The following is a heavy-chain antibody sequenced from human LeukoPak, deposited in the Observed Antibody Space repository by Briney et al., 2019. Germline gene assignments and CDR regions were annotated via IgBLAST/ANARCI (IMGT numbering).Heavy chain of an antibody. CDR2: IYYSGST. CDR3: ARRVVVTTKNWFFDL. D-gene: IGHD2-21*02. Sequence: SETLSLTCTVSGGSINSSSYYWGWIRQPPGKGLEWIGSIYYSGSTSYTPSLKSQVTISVDTSKNQFSLRLNSVTAADTALYYCARRVVVTTKNWFFDLWGRGTLVTVSS. V-gene: IGHV4-39*01. J-gene: IGHJ2*01. CDR1: GGSINSSSYY.